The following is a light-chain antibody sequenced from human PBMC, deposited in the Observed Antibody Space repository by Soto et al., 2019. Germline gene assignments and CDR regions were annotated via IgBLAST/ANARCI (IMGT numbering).Light chain of an antibody. CDR2: YNN. V-gene: IGLV1-47*02. J-gene: IGLJ1*01. Sequence: QSVLTQPPSASGTAGQVVTISCSGGDSNIGSNSVYWYQHLPRMAPKLLIYYNNQRPSGVPDRFSGSRSGTSASLAIVGLRSEDAAVYYCAAWHASLSACVFGNGTKLTVL. CDR1: DSNIGSNS. CDR3: AAWHASLSACV.